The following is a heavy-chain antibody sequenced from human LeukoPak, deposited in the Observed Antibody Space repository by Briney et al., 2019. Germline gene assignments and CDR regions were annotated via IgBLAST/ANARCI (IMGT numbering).Heavy chain of an antibody. D-gene: IGHD5-12*01. V-gene: IGHV3-11*05. CDR3: ARGGSRGYSGYDSN. CDR1: GFTFSSYA. CDR2: ISSSGSHT. Sequence: GGSLRLSCAASGFTFSSYAMSWVRQAPGKGLEWVSYISSSGSHTNYADSVTGRFTISRNNAKKSLHLQMNSLRAEDTAVYYCARGGSRGYSGYDSNWGQGTLVTDSS. J-gene: IGHJ4*02.